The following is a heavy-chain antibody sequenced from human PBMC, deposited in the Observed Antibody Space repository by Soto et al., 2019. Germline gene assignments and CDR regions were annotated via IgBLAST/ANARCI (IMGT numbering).Heavy chain of an antibody. CDR3: ARDQDTAMVTTYYYGMDV. J-gene: IGHJ6*02. Sequence: VGSLRLSCAASGFTFSSYSMNWVRQAPGKGLEWVSSISSSSSYIYYADSVKGRFTISRDNAKNPLYLQMNSLRAEDTAVYYCARDQDTAMVTTYYYGMDVWGQGTTVT. CDR1: GFTFSSYS. V-gene: IGHV3-21*01. D-gene: IGHD5-18*01. CDR2: ISSSSSYI.